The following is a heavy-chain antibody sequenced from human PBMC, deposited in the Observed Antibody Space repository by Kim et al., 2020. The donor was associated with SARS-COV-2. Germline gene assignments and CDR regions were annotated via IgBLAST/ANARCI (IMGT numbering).Heavy chain of an antibody. CDR3: VRGQQWLIKN. Sequence: GGSLRLSCAASGFTFDDYALQWVRQVPGKGLEWVSLISRDGGEIKYADSVKGRFTISRDNSKKSVYLQMNSLRSEDTALYYCVRGQQWLIKNWGQGTQVTLSS. J-gene: IGHJ4*02. D-gene: IGHD6-19*01. V-gene: IGHV3-43*02. CDR2: ISRDGGEI. CDR1: GFTFDDYA.